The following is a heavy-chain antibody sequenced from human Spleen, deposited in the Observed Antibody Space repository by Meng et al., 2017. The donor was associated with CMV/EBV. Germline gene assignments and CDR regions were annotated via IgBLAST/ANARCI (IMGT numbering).Heavy chain of an antibody. CDR3: AKDGRYQLLYIGRGLPDY. V-gene: IGHV3-30*02. J-gene: IGHJ4*02. Sequence: GESLKISCAASGFTFSSYGMHWVRQAPGKGLEWVAFIRYDGSNKYYAASVKGRFTISRDNSKNTLYLQMNSLRAEDTAVYYCAKDGRYQLLYIGRGLPDYWGQGTLVTVSS. CDR2: IRYDGSNK. D-gene: IGHD2-2*02. CDR1: GFTFSSYG.